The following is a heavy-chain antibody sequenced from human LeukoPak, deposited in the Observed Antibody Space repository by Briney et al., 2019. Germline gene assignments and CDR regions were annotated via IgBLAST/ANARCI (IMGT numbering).Heavy chain of an antibody. J-gene: IGHJ4*02. CDR3: ARDPGGSYFGFDY. Sequence: GASVKVSCKASGYTFTGYYMHWVRQAPGQGLEWMGWINPNSGGTNYAQKFQGRVTMTRDTSISTAYMELSRLRSDDTAVYYCARDPGGSYFGFDYWGQGTLVTVSS. V-gene: IGHV1-2*02. CDR2: INPNSGGT. D-gene: IGHD1-26*01. CDR1: GYTFTGYY.